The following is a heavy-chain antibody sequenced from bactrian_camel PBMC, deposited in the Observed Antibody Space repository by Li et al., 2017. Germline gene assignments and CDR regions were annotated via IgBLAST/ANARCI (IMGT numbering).Heavy chain of an antibody. CDR2: INSDNST. CDR3: TRETQWVGYHEFAEY. CDR1: GFTEDGFY. J-gene: IGHJ4*01. Sequence: QVQLVESGGGSVQAGGSVRLSCVTSGFTEDGFYVAWFRQAPGKEREGLASINSDNSTNYASRFTIYRDNAKNTLYLQMNSLTREDSAMYYCTRETQWVGYHEFAEYWGQGTQVTVS. D-gene: IGHD5*01. V-gene: IGHV3S55*01.